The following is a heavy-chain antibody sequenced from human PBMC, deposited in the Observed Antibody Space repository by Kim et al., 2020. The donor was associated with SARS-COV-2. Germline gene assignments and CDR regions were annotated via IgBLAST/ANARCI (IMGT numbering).Heavy chain of an antibody. V-gene: IGHV4-34*01. J-gene: IGHJ4*02. Sequence: SETLSLTCAVYGGSFSGYYWSWIHQPPGKGLEWIGEINHSGSTNYNPSLKSRVTISVDTSKNQFSLKLSSVTAADTAVYYCARSITMTLWGQGTLVTVSS. CDR1: GGSFSGYY. CDR3: ARSITMTL. D-gene: IGHD3-22*01. CDR2: INHSGST.